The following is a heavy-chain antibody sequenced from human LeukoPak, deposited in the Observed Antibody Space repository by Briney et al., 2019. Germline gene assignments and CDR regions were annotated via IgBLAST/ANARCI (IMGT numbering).Heavy chain of an antibody. V-gene: IGHV1-69*13. CDR1: GGTFSSYA. CDR3: ARNRGNYDFWSGYFDY. Sequence: GASVKVSFKASGGTFSSYAISWVRQAPGQGLEWMGGIIPIFGTANYAQKFQGRVTITADESTSTAYMELSSLRSEDTAVYYCARNRGNYDFWSGYFDYWGQGTLVTVSS. J-gene: IGHJ4*02. D-gene: IGHD3-3*01. CDR2: IIPIFGTA.